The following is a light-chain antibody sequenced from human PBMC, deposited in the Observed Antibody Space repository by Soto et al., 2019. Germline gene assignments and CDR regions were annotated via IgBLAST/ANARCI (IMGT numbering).Light chain of an antibody. CDR3: SSYTSSSPYV. V-gene: IGLV2-14*01. J-gene: IGLJ1*01. CDR2: EVN. CDR1: SSDIGAYDY. Sequence: QSALTQPASLSGSPGQSITISCTGTSSDIGAYDYVSWFQQHPGKAPKLMISEVNNRPSGVSNRFSGSKSGNTAYLTISGLQVEDEADYYCSSYTSSSPYVVGTGTKVTGL.